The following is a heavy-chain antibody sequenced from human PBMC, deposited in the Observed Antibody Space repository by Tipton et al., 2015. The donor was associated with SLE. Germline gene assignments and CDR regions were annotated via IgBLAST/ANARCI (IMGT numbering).Heavy chain of an antibody. Sequence: PGLVKPSETLSLTCTVSGGSISGHYWSWIRQPPGKGLEWIGYVSYSGNTNYNPSLKSRVTMSVDTSKNQLSLKLTSVTAADTAVYYCARSAVDIAVAPGAWTYYYTMDVWGQGTTVTVSS. D-gene: IGHD6-19*01. J-gene: IGHJ6*02. CDR3: ARSAVDIAVAPGAWTYYYTMDV. CDR1: GGSISGHY. V-gene: IGHV4-59*11. CDR2: VSYSGNT.